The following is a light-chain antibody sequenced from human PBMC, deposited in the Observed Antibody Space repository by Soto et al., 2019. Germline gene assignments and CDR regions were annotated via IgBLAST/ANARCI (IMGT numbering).Light chain of an antibody. CDR3: QKYNNWPPESWWYT. Sequence: EIVMTQSPATLSVSPGERATLSCRASQSVSSNLAWYQQKPGQAPRLLIYGASTRATGIPARFSGSGSGTEFTLTISSLQSEDFAVYYCQKYNNWPPESWWYTFGQGTKLEIK. V-gene: IGKV3-15*01. J-gene: IGKJ2*01. CDR1: QSVSSN. CDR2: GAS.